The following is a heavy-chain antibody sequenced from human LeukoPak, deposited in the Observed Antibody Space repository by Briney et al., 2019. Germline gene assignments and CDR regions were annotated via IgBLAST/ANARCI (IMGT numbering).Heavy chain of an antibody. CDR1: GYTLTSYH. V-gene: IGHV1-18*04. D-gene: IGHD5-12*01. Sequence: ASGKVSSMAPGYTLTSYHISWVRHAPGHGLEWVWLISVYNGNTIYTQKLQGRVTMTTDASTSTADMELRSLRSDDTAVHYCATNSAYDSYYYYYGMDVWGKGTTVTVSS. J-gene: IGHJ6*04. CDR2: ISVYNGNT. CDR3: ATNSAYDSYYYYYGMDV.